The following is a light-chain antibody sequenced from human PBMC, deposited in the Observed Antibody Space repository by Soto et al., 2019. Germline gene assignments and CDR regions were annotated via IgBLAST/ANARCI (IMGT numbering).Light chain of an antibody. J-gene: IGKJ1*01. CDR1: QSISSD. CDR3: QQYNNWPWT. V-gene: IGKV3-15*01. Sequence: ETVLTQSPSTLALSPGGSATLSCRASQSISSDLAWYQQRPGQAPRLLIYGASTRATGIPARFSGSGSGTEFTLTISSLQSEDFAVYYCQQYNNWPWTFGQGTKV. CDR2: GAS.